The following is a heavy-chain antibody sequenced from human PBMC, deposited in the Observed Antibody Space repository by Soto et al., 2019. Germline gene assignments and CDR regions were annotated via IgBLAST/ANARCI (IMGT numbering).Heavy chain of an antibody. CDR1: GGTISSSSYY. CDR3: ARHRGSSSLDYYYYHYMDV. CDR2: IYYSGST. Sequence: NPSETLYLTCTVSGGTISSSSYYWGLIRQPPGKGLEWIGSIYYSGSTYYNPSLKSRVTISVDTSKNQFSLKLSSVTAADTAVYYCARHRGSSSLDYYYYHYMDVWGKGTTVTVSS. J-gene: IGHJ6*03. V-gene: IGHV4-39*01. D-gene: IGHD6-13*01.